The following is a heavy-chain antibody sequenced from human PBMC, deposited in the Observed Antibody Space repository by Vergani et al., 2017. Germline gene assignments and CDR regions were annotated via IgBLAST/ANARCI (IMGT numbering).Heavy chain of an antibody. CDR2: IIPIFGTA. D-gene: IGHD2-2*01. Sequence: QVQLAQSGAEVKKPGSSVKVSCKASGGTFSSYAISWVRQAPGQGLEWMGGIIPIFGTANYAQKFQGRVTITADESTSTAYMELSSLRSEDTAVYYCARAPIRYCSSTSCLYYYYYYYMDVWGKGTTVTVSS. CDR1: GGTFSSYA. V-gene: IGHV1-69*12. J-gene: IGHJ6*03. CDR3: ARAPIRYCSSTSCLYYYYYYYMDV.